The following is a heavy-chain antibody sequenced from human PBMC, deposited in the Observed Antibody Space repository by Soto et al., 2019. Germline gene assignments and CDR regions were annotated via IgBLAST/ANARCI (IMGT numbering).Heavy chain of an antibody. Sequence: SSVKVSCKASGGTFSKYTIDWVRQAPGEGLEWMGGIIPLFGTANYAQKFQGRVTITADEVTSTAYMELRSLRSEDTALYYCARQFDYDTSGYYYDYWGQGTLVTVSS. V-gene: IGHV1-69*13. CDR1: GGTFSKYT. J-gene: IGHJ4*02. CDR2: IIPLFGTA. CDR3: ARQFDYDTSGYYYDY. D-gene: IGHD3-22*01.